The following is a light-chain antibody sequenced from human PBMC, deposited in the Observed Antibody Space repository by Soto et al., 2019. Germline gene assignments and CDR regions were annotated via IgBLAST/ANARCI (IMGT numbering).Light chain of an antibody. CDR2: GAS. J-gene: IGKJ1*01. CDR3: QQYDGPTWT. V-gene: IGKV3-20*01. Sequence: EIWLTQSPGTLSLSPGERATLSCGGSQSVSSSYLAWYQQKHGQAPRLLIYGASSRATGIPDRLSGSGYGTDFTLTISRLENEDFEVYYCQQYDGPTWTFGHGTKVDIK. CDR1: QSVSSSY.